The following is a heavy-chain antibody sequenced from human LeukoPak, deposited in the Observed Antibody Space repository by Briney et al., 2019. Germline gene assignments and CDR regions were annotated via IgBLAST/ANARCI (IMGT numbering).Heavy chain of an antibody. CDR2: IKNDGSTA. V-gene: IGHV3-74*01. J-gene: IGHJ5*02. CDR3: ANSDWFDP. Sequence: PGGSLRLSCAPSGFTFSNYWMSWLRQAPGKGLVWVSRIKNDGSTATYAEPVKGRFTISRDNARNTLYLQMNSLRVDDTAVYYCANSDWFDPWGRGILVTVSS. CDR1: GFTFSNYW.